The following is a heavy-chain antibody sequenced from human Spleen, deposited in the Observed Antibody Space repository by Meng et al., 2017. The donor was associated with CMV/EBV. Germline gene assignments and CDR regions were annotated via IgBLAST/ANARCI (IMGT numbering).Heavy chain of an antibody. V-gene: IGHV4-34*01. CDR3: ARGSQGSSWFDP. J-gene: IGHJ5*02. CDR1: GGSFSGYY. Sequence: SETLSLTCAVYGGSFSGYYWSWIRQPPGKGLEWIGEINHSGSTYYNPPLKSRVTISVDTSKNQFSLKLSSVTAADTAVYYCARGSQGSSWFDPWGQGTLVTVSS. D-gene: IGHD6-13*01. CDR2: INHSGST.